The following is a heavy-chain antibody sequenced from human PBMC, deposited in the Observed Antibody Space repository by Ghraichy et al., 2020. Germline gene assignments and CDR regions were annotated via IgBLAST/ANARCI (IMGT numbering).Heavy chain of an antibody. J-gene: IGHJ3*02. Sequence: SETLSLTCTVSGGSISSSGYYWGWIRQPPGKGLEWIVSIYSSGSTYYNPSLKSRVIISVDTSNNDFSLKLSSVTAADTAVYYCVRHRDNGDYVRAFVIWGQGTMVTVSS. V-gene: IGHV4-39*01. D-gene: IGHD4-17*01. CDR1: GGSISSSGYY. CDR2: IYSSGST. CDR3: VRHRDNGDYVRAFVI.